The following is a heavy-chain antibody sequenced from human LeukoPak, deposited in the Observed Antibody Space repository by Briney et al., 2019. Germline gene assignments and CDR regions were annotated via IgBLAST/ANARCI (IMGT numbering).Heavy chain of an antibody. CDR1: GYTFTKYV. J-gene: IGHJ4*02. V-gene: IGHV1-3*01. Sequence: EASVKVSCKASGYTFTKYVVHWVRQAPGQRPEWMGWINAGNGDTKYSQNFQDRVTITRDTSANTDYMELSSLTSEDTALYYCARDDCGDTCYPGGYWGQGTLVTVSS. CDR3: ARDDCGDTCYPGGY. CDR2: INAGNGDT. D-gene: IGHD2-21*01.